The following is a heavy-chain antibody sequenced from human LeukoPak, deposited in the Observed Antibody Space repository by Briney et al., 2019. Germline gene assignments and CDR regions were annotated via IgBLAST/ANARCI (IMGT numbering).Heavy chain of an antibody. CDR2: FSASRETI. D-gene: IGHD3/OR15-3a*01. Sequence: GGSLRLCCEASAFSFSDHGMHWVRQAPGTGLEWISYFSASRETIYYADSVRGRFTISRDNVKSSLYLQMNNLRAEDRGVYFCVRAATIMIVALDHWGQGALVTVSS. CDR1: AFSFSDHG. V-gene: IGHV3-48*01. CDR3: VRAATIMIVALDH. J-gene: IGHJ4*02.